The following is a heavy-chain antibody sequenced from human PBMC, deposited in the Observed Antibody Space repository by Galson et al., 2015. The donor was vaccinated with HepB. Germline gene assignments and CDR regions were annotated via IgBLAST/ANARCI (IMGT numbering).Heavy chain of an antibody. J-gene: IGHJ3*02. CDR2: INAGNGNT. D-gene: IGHD6-19*01. V-gene: IGHV1-3*01. CDR1: GYTFTSYA. CDR3: ARNGWRSSGWSPTRLDAFDI. Sequence: SVKVSCKASGYTFTSYAMHWVRQAPGQRLEWMGWINAGNGNTKYSQKFQGRVTITRDTSASTAYMELSSLRSEDTAVYYCARNGWRSSGWSPTRLDAFDIWGQGTMVTVSS.